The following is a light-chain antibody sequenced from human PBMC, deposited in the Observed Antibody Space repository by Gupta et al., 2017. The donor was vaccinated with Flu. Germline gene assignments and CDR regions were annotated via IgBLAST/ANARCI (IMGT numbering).Light chain of an antibody. CDR3: KLCASTSAHGV. CDR2: DVT. J-gene: IGLJ2*01. CDR1: LKDNIGNNH. Sequence: NMACTGSLKDNIGNNHVSWYQQRPGQAPILIVYDVTHRPSGISDRFSGSKSGNTASLTIARVEADDEADYYCKLCASTSAHGVFGGGTKLTV. V-gene: IGLV2-11*01.